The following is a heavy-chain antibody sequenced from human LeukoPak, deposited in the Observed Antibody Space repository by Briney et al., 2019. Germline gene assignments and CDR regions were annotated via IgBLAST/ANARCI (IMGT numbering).Heavy chain of an antibody. D-gene: IGHD4-23*01. J-gene: IGHJ3*02. V-gene: IGHV3-20*04. CDR1: GFTFDDYG. CDR3: ARCVDRGGGGAFDI. Sequence: PGGSLRLSCAASGFTFDDYGMSWVRQAPGKGLEWDSGINWNGGSTGYADSVKGRFTISRDNAKNSLYLQMNSLRAEDTALYYCARCVDRGGGGAFDIWGQGTMVTVSS. CDR2: INWNGGST.